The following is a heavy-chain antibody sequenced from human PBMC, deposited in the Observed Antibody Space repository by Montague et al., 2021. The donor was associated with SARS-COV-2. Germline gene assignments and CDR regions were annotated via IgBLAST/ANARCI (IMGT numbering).Heavy chain of an antibody. D-gene: IGHD4-23*01. J-gene: IGHJ6*03. CDR1: GGSFSGWY. CDR3: ARGGGNILTNYYYYYDLDI. Sequence: SETLSLTCAVYGGSFSGWYWSWVRQPPGKGLEWIGEINRRGNTIYNPSLKSRVTISEDTSKSQFSLKLSSVTAADTAVYYCARGGGNILTNYYYYYDLDIWGTGTTVTVSS. V-gene: IGHV4-34*01. CDR2: INRRGNT.